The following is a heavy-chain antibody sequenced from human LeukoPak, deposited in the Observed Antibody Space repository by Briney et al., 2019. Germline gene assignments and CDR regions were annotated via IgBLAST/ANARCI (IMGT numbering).Heavy chain of an antibody. D-gene: IGHD4-23*01. CDR2: IYTSGYT. CDR1: GDSISSGSYY. Sequence: SETLSLTCTVSGDSISSGSYYWSWIRQPAGTGLEWIGRIYTSGYTNYNPSLKSRATISVDTSKNQFSLKLNSVTAAATAVYYCTRDSSSDFRGKSGYDGGQGTLVTVSS. CDR3: TRDSSSDFRGKSGYD. V-gene: IGHV4-61*02. J-gene: IGHJ4*02.